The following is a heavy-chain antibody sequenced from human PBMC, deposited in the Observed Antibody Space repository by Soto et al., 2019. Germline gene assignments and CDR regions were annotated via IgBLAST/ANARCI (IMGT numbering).Heavy chain of an antibody. CDR3: AHRRAWELHDAFDI. J-gene: IGHJ3*02. CDR1: GFSLSTSGVG. Sequence: QITLKESGPTLVKPTQTLTLTCTFSGFSLSTSGVGVGWIRQPPGKALEWLALIYWDDDKRYSPSLKSRLTITKDPSKNQVVLTMTNMDPVDTATYYCAHRRAWELHDAFDIWGQGTMVTVSS. D-gene: IGHD1-26*01. CDR2: IYWDDDK. V-gene: IGHV2-5*02.